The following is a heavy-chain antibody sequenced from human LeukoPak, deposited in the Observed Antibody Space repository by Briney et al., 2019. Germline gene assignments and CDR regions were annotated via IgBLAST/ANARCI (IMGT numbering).Heavy chain of an antibody. CDR1: GGSISSYY. D-gene: IGHD3-22*01. CDR2: IYYSGST. V-gene: IGHV4-59*01. CDR3: ARAPEDQYYYDSSGVDY. Sequence: SETLSLTCTVSGGSISSYYWSWIRQPPGKGLEWIGYIYYSGSTNYNPSLKSRVTISVDTSKNQFSLKLSSVTAADTAVYYCARAPEDQYYYDSSGVDYWGQGTLVTVSS. J-gene: IGHJ4*02.